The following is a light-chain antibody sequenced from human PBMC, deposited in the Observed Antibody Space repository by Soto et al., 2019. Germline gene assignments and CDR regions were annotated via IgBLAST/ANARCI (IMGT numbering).Light chain of an antibody. CDR1: QSVSTNF. CDR3: QQYGRTSWT. Sequence: EIVLTQSPGTLSLSPGEGATLSCRASQSVSTNFFAWYQQKPGQAPRRLIYGASTRATGIPDRFSGSGSGTDFTLTSSRLEPEDFAVYYCQQYGRTSWTFGQGTKVEIK. J-gene: IGKJ1*01. V-gene: IGKV3-20*01. CDR2: GAS.